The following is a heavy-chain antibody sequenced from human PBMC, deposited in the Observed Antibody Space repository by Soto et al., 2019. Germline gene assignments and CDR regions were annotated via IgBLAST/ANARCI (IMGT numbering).Heavy chain of an antibody. J-gene: IGHJ3*01. Sequence: QVRLLQSGAEVGQPGASMKISCKASGYSFTGFYIHWVRQAPGQGLEWMGWVNPDTGITNSAQQFQGRVSMTSDTSTDTAYIHLNRLTYDDTAVYYCALLRPEAFDLWGQGTMVTVSS. D-gene: IGHD2-15*01. CDR1: GYSFTGFY. CDR3: ALLRPEAFDL. V-gene: IGHV1-2*02. CDR2: VNPDTGIT.